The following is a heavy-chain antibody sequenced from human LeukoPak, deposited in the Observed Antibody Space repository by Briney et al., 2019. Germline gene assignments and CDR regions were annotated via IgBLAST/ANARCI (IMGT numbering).Heavy chain of an antibody. V-gene: IGHV1-2*02. CDR2: INPNSGGT. CDR1: GYTFTGYY. CDR3: AREEITIFGSDAFDI. J-gene: IGHJ3*02. Sequence: ASVKVSCKASGYTFTGYYMHWVRQASGQGLEWMGWINPNSGGTNYAQKFQGRVTMTRDTSISTAYMELSRLRSDDTAVYYCAREEITIFGSDAFDIWGQGTMVTVSS. D-gene: IGHD3-3*01.